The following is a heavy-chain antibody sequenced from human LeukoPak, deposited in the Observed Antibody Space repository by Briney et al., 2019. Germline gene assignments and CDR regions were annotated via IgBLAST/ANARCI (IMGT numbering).Heavy chain of an antibody. V-gene: IGHV4-39*01. D-gene: IGHD3-16*02. CDR3: ARGLASFLSVYYYYMDV. CDR2: IYYSGST. Sequence: GSLRLSCAASGFTFSSYEMNWVRQPPGKGLEWIGSIYYSGSTYYNPSLKSRVTISVDTSKNQFSLKLSSVTAADTAVYYCARGLASFLSVYYYYMDVWGKGTTVTVSS. J-gene: IGHJ6*03. CDR1: GFTFSSYE.